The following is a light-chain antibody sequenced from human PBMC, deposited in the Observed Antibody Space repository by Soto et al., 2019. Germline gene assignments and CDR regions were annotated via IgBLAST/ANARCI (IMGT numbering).Light chain of an antibody. CDR3: TTYTSSTPFYV. V-gene: IGLV2-14*01. Sequence: QSALTQSASVSGSPGQSITISCTGTSSDVGNYNYVSWYQQHPGEVPKLIIFNVNNRPSGVSNRFSGSKSGNTASLTISGLQAEDEADYYCTTYTSSTPFYVFGTGTKVTVL. CDR2: NVN. J-gene: IGLJ1*01. CDR1: SSDVGNYNY.